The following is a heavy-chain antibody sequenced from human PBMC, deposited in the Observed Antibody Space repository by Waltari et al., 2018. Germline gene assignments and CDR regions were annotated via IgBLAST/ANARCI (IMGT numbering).Heavy chain of an antibody. CDR2: IKQDGREK. J-gene: IGHJ3*02. CDR1: GFTFSSYW. V-gene: IGHV3-7*01. Sequence: EVQLVESGGGLVQPGGSLRLSCAASGFTFSSYWMSWVRQAPGKGLEGGANIKQDGREKYYVDSGKGRFTISRDNAKNSLDLQMNSLRAEDTAVYYCASLYYYDSSGYYYDGPDAFDIWGQGTMVTVSS. D-gene: IGHD3-22*01. CDR3: ASLYYYDSSGYYYDGPDAFDI.